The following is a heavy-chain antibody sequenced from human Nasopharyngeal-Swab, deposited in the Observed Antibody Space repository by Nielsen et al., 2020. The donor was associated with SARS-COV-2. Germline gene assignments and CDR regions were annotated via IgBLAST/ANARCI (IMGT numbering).Heavy chain of an antibody. Sequence: WVRKAPGQGPEWMGWISAYNGNTNYAQKVQGRVTMTTDTSTSTAYMELRSLRSDDTAVYYCARRNYYDSSGHYSGLTDYWGQGTLVTVSS. J-gene: IGHJ4*02. CDR2: ISAYNGNT. D-gene: IGHD3-22*01. V-gene: IGHV1-18*01. CDR3: ARRNYYDSSGHYSGLTDY.